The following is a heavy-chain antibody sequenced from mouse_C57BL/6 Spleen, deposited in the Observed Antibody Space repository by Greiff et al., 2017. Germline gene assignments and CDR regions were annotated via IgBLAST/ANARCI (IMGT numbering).Heavy chain of an antibody. J-gene: IGHJ4*01. CDR2: IDPSDSYT. D-gene: IGHD2-1*01. CDR3: ARHGNLYAMDY. Sequence: QVQLQQSGAELVMPGASVKLSCKASGYTFTSYWMHWVKQRPGQGLEWIGEIDPSDSYTNYNQKFKGKSTLTVDKSSSTAYMQLSSLTSEDSAVYYCARHGNLYAMDYWGQGTSVTVSS. CDR1: GYTFTSYW. V-gene: IGHV1-69*01.